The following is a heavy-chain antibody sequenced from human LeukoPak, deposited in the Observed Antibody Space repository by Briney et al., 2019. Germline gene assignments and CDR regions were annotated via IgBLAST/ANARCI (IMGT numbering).Heavy chain of an antibody. D-gene: IGHD3-22*01. CDR1: GFTFSSYS. V-gene: IGHV3-48*01. J-gene: IGHJ4*02. Sequence: GGSLRLSCAASGFTFSSYSMNWVRQAPGKGLEWVSYISSSSSAIYYADSVKGRFTISRDNAKNSLYLQMNSLRAEDTAVYYCARVVYDSSGYYPFIGYWGQGTLVTVSS. CDR3: ARVVYDSSGYYPFIGY. CDR2: ISSSSSAI.